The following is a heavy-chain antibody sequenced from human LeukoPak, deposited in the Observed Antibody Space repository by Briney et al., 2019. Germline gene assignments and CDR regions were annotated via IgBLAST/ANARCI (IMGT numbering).Heavy chain of an antibody. J-gene: IGHJ5*02. Sequence: GESLKISCKGSGYSFTNFWIGWVRQMPGKGLEWMGNIFPADSDTRYSPSFQGQVTISADKTLNTAFLQWNNLKASDTAMYYCATFSLRGTGGFDPWGQGTLVTVSS. D-gene: IGHD1-14*01. CDR2: IFPADSDT. CDR3: ATFSLRGTGGFDP. CDR1: GYSFTNFW. V-gene: IGHV5-51*01.